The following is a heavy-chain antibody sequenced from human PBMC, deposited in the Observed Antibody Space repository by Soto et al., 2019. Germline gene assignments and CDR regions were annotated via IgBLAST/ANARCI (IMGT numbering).Heavy chain of an antibody. V-gene: IGHV1-18*01. CDR1: GYTFTSHG. Sequence: QVQLVQSGGEVKRPGASLKVSCKTSGYTFTSHGISWVRQAPGQGLEWMGRISTFNGKTDYAQKLQGRVTMTADTLTSTVYMEVKSLRSDDTAVYYCARLLTEGATFREDAFDLWGQGTRVTVSS. D-gene: IGHD1-26*01. CDR3: ARLLTEGATFREDAFDL. CDR2: ISTFNGKT. J-gene: IGHJ3*01.